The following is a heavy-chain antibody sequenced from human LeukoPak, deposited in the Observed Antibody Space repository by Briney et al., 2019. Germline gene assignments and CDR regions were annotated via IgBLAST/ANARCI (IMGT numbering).Heavy chain of an antibody. V-gene: IGHV4-39*01. Sequence: SETLSLTCTVSGGSIGSSSYYWGWIRQPPGKGLEWIGSIYYSGSTYYNPSLKSRVTISVDTSKNQFSLKLSCVTAADTAVYYCARHAFGRVKGYQKYSGIDYWGQGTLVTVSS. CDR2: IYYSGST. CDR3: ARHAFGRVKGYQKYSGIDY. CDR1: GGSIGSSSYY. J-gene: IGHJ4*02. D-gene: IGHD6-13*01.